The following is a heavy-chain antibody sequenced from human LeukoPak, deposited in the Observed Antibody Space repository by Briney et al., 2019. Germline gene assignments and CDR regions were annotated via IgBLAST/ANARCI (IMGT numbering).Heavy chain of an antibody. J-gene: IGHJ4*02. CDR1: GFTFTNYV. CDR2: ISYDGSNK. Sequence: PGRSLRLSCAASGFTFTNYVMHWVRQAPGKGLEWVAVISYDGSNKYYADSVKGRFTISRDNSENTVYLQMNSLRPEDTAVYYCARELTSTYYFDYWGQGTLVTVSS. CDR3: ARELTSTYYFDY. V-gene: IGHV3-30*04.